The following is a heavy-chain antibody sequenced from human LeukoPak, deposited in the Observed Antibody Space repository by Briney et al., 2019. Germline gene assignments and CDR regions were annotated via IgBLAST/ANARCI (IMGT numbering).Heavy chain of an antibody. CDR3: ARGNFWSGFPSDY. CDR2: INHSGST. V-gene: IGHV4-34*01. J-gene: IGHJ4*02. D-gene: IGHD3-3*01. CDR1: GGSFSGYY. Sequence: PSETLSLTCAVYGGSFSGYYWSWIRQPPGKGLEWIGEINHSGSTNYNPSLKSRVTISVDTSKNQFSLKLSSVTAADTAVYYCARGNFWSGFPSDYWGQGTLVTVSS.